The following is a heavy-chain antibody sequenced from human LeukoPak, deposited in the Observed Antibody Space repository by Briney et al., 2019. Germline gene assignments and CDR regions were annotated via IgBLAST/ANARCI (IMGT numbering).Heavy chain of an antibody. Sequence: GASVKVSCKASGGTFSSYAISWVRQAPGQGLEWMGRIIPILGIANYAQKFQGRATITADKSTSTAYMELSSLRSEDTAVYYCARVEVLYYYYGMDVWGQGTTVTVSS. CDR3: ARVEVLYYYYGMDV. D-gene: IGHD3-3*01. V-gene: IGHV1-69*04. CDR2: IIPILGIA. CDR1: GGTFSSYA. J-gene: IGHJ6*02.